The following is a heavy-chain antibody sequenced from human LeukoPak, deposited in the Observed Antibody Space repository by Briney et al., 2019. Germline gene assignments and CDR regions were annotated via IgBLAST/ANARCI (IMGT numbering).Heavy chain of an antibody. Sequence: GGSLKLSCAASGLTFSGSGIHWVRQASGKGLEWLGRIGRQGDSDATRYAASLKGKFTISRVDSRNTAYPQMNSLKTEDTAVYYCAGDYNSLTGLNYWGQGTLVTVSS. CDR1: GLTFSGSG. D-gene: IGHD5-24*01. CDR3: AGDYNSLTGLNY. V-gene: IGHV3-73*01. CDR2: IGRQGDSDAT. J-gene: IGHJ4*02.